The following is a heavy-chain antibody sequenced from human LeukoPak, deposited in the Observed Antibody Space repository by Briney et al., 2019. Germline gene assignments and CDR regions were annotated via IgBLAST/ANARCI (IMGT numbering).Heavy chain of an antibody. CDR3: AVGSCWLSDY. Sequence: GVSLRLSCVLSEFISTTYWVSWVRQAPGKGLEWVANIKEDGSEKHYVGSVEGRFSVSRDYAKNSLSLQMNSLRGEDTAVYYCAVGSCWLSDYWSQGTLVIVSS. V-gene: IGHV3-7*03. D-gene: IGHD1-26*01. CDR2: IKEDGSEK. CDR1: EFISTTYW. J-gene: IGHJ4*02.